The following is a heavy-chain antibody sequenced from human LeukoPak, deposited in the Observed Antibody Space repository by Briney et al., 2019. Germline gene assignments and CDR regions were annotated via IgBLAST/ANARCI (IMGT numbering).Heavy chain of an antibody. CDR3: ARGTYYGSGSYYNLPMVFGMDV. CDR1: GYTFTSYG. D-gene: IGHD3-10*01. J-gene: IGHJ6*02. V-gene: IGHV1-18*01. Sequence: GASVKVSCKASGYTFTSYGISWVRQAPGQGLEWMGWTSAYNGNTNYAQKLQGRVTMTTDTSTSTAYMELRSLRSDDTAVYYCARGTYYGSGSYYNLPMVFGMDVWGQGTTVTVSS. CDR2: TSAYNGNT.